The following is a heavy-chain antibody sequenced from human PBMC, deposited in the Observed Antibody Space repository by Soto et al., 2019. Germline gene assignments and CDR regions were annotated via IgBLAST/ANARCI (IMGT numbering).Heavy chain of an antibody. CDR1: GFTFSSYA. V-gene: IGHV3-23*01. D-gene: IGHD1-26*01. Sequence: PGGSLRLSCAASGFTFSSYAMNWVRQAPGKGLEWVSVISGSGDSTYYADYVKGRFTISRDNSKNTLYLQMNSLRAEDTAVYYCAKRGSGSYFDYWGQGTLVTVSS. CDR2: ISGSGDST. CDR3: AKRGSGSYFDY. J-gene: IGHJ4*02.